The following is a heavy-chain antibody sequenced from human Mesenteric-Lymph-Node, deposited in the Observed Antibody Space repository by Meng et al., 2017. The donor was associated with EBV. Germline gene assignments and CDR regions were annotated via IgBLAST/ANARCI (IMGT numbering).Heavy chain of an antibody. J-gene: IGHJ4*02. CDR2: IIPMFGTT. V-gene: IGHV1-69*01. CDR3: ARIWDYGGHSGEDY. Sequence: QMQLGQSVAWVKNPGFSVKDSCKASGDCFSSYAISWVRQAPGQGLGWMGAIIPMFGTTNYAQNFQGGVTITADDSTATAYMELNSLKSDDTAVYYCARIWDYGGHSGEDYWGQGTLVTVSS. D-gene: IGHD4-23*01. CDR1: GDCFSSYA.